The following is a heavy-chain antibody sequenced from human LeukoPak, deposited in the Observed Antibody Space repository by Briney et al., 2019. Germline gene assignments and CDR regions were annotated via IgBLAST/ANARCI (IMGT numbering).Heavy chain of an antibody. V-gene: IGHV4-31*03. CDR1: GASINSGGYY. Sequence: SQSLSLVCTLSGASINSGGYYWNWIRQHPGKGLDWIGYAYYSGSTYYNPSRQSRVTISVDTSKNQFSLKLSSVTAADTAVYYYARNMITFGGADYWGQGALVTVSS. CDR2: AYYSGST. CDR3: ARNMITFGGADY. J-gene: IGHJ4*02. D-gene: IGHD3-16*01.